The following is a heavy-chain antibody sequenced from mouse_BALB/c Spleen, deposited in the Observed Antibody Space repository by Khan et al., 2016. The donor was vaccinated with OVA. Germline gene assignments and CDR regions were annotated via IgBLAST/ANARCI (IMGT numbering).Heavy chain of an antibody. Sequence: VQLQESGAELARPGASVKMSCKASGYTFTSYTIHWIKKRPGQGLEWIGYINPSNGYTNYNQKFKDKATLTTDKSSTTAYLQRSSLTSDDSAVYNRVRDGAYHRNDGWFAYWGQGTLVTVSA. D-gene: IGHD2-14*01. V-gene: IGHV1-4*01. CDR2: INPSNGYT. CDR3: VRDGAYHRNDGWFAY. CDR1: GYTFTSYT. J-gene: IGHJ3*01.